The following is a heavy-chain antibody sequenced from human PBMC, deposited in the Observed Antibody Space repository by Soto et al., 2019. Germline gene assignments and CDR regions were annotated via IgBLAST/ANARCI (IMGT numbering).Heavy chain of an antibody. J-gene: IGHJ4*02. Sequence: QVQLVQSGADVKKPGASVKVSCKASGYTFTSYGISWVRQAPGQGLEWMGWISAYNGNTNYAQKLQGRVTMTTDTSTSTTYMEMRSLRSDDTALYYCARLYSSGEEVDYWGQGTLVSVSS. CDR3: ARLYSSGEEVDY. V-gene: IGHV1-18*01. CDR1: GYTFTSYG. CDR2: ISAYNGNT. D-gene: IGHD6-19*01.